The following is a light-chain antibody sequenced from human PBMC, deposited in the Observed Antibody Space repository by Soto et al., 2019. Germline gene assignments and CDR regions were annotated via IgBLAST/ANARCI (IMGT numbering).Light chain of an antibody. J-gene: IGKJ1*01. CDR1: QSVTSSY. Sequence: ESVLTQSPGTLSLSPGERATLSCRASQSVTSSYLAWYQQKPGQAPRLLIYGASSRATGIPDRLSGSGSGTDFTLTISRLEPEDFAVYYCQHYGSSPGTFGQGTKVDIK. CDR2: GAS. CDR3: QHYGSSPGT. V-gene: IGKV3-20*01.